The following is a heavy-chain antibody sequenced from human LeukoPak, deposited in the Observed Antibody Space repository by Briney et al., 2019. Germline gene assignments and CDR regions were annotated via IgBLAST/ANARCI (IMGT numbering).Heavy chain of an antibody. V-gene: IGHV3-53*01. CDR3: ARHLYFDY. Sequence: SGGSLRLSCAASGFTVSSNYMSWVRQAPGKGLEWVSIIHSGGSTYYADSVKGRFTISRDNSKNTLYLQMNSLRAEDTALYYCARHLYFDYWGRGTLVTVSS. CDR1: GFTVSSNY. CDR2: IHSGGST. J-gene: IGHJ4*02.